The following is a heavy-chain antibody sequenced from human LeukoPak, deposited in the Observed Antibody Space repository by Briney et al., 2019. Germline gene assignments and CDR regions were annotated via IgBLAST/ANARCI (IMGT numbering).Heavy chain of an antibody. CDR3: ASPYYYDSSGYHQDAFDI. J-gene: IGHJ3*02. CDR1: GGSISSYY. CDR2: IYYSGST. V-gene: IGHV4-59*12. Sequence: SETLSLTCTVSGGSISSYYWSWIRQPPGKGLEWIGYIYYSGSTNYNPSLKSRVTISVDTSKNQFSLKLSSVTAADTAVYYCASPYYYDSSGYHQDAFDIWGQGTMVTVSS. D-gene: IGHD3-22*01.